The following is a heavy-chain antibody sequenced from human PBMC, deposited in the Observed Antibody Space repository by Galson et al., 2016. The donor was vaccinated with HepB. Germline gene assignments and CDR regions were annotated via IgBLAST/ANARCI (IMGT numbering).Heavy chain of an antibody. J-gene: IGHJ6*03. CDR1: GFTLSDFY. Sequence: SLRLSCAASGFTLSDFYMSWIRQAPGKGLEWVANINQDGSLKYYVDSVRGRFTISRDNAENSLFLQMNSLRAEDTAVYYCARYRRESARYYTDVWGGGTTVIVSS. V-gene: IGHV3-7*03. CDR2: INQDGSLK. D-gene: IGHD3-10*01. CDR3: ARYRRESARYYTDV.